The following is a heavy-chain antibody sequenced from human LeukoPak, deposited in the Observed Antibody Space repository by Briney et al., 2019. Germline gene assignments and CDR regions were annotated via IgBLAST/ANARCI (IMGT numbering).Heavy chain of an antibody. Sequence: ETLSLTRAVSGYSISSAYFWAWIPQPPGNGLEWLASSYHIGRTHYNPPLTSRVTISVDTSKNQFSPNPTSVTAADTAVYYRARHDFYSNYPHNRFDPWGQGTLVTISS. CDR2: SYHIGRT. CDR3: ARHDFYSNYPHNRFDP. CDR1: GYSISSAYF. V-gene: IGHV4-38-2*01. D-gene: IGHD4-11*01. J-gene: IGHJ5*02.